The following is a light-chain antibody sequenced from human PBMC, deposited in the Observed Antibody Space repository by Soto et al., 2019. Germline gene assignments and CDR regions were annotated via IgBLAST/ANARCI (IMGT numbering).Light chain of an antibody. V-gene: IGKV3D-15*01. J-gene: IGKJ4*01. CDR2: DAS. Sequence: EIVMTQSPATLSVSPGESATLSCRASQSLSTNLAWYQQKPGQAPRLLIYDASTRATGIPAKFSGSGSGTEFTLTISSLQSEDFAVYYCQQYNNWPFTFGGGTKVEIK. CDR3: QQYNNWPFT. CDR1: QSLSTN.